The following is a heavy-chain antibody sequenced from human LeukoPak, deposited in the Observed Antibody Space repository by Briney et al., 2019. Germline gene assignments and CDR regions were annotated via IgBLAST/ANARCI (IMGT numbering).Heavy chain of an antibody. J-gene: IGHJ6*02. Sequence: PGGSLRLSCAASGFTFSSYGMHWVRQAPGKGLEWVAVISYDGSNKYYADSVKGRFTISRDNSKNTLYLQMNSLRAEDTAVYYCAKPGPERYYAMDVWGQGTTVTVSS. CDR3: AKPGPERYYAMDV. V-gene: IGHV3-30*18. CDR2: ISYDGSNK. D-gene: IGHD1-14*01. CDR1: GFTFSSYG.